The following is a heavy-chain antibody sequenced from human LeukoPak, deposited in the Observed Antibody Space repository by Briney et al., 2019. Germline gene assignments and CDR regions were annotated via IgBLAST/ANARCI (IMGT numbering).Heavy chain of an antibody. J-gene: IGHJ1*01. Sequence: ASVKVSCKASGYTFTGYYMHWVRQAPGQGLEWMGWINPNSGGTNYAQKFQGRVTMTRDTSISTAYMELSRLRSDDTAVYYCARGTGYSSGWSDFQHWGQGTLVTVSS. V-gene: IGHV1-2*02. CDR3: ARGTGYSSGWSDFQH. D-gene: IGHD6-19*01. CDR2: INPNSGGT. CDR1: GYTFTGYY.